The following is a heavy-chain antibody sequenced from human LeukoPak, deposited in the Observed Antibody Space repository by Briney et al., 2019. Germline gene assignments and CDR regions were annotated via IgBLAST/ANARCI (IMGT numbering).Heavy chain of an antibody. J-gene: IGHJ4*02. V-gene: IGHV1-2*02. CDR3: ARGRYRYSYDY. D-gene: IGHD1-26*01. CDR1: GYIFTDHF. Sequence: ASVKVSCKASGYIFTDHFFHWLRQAPGQGLEWMGWIRPTDGATKVAQKFQGRVTLTRDTSISTVYMEMSGLRFDDTAMYYCARGRYRYSYDYWGQGTLVTVSS. CDR2: IRPTDGAT.